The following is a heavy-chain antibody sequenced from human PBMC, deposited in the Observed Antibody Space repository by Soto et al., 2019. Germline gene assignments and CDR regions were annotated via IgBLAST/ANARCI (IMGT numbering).Heavy chain of an antibody. D-gene: IGHD3-16*02. V-gene: IGHV3-64*02. Sequence: EVQLVESGEGLVQPGGSLRLSCAASGFTFSSYAMHWVRQAPGKGLEYVSAISSNGGSTYYADSVKGRFTISRDNSKNTLYLQMGSLRAEDMAVYYCARAGYYDYVWGSYPPPDYWGQGTLDTVSS. CDR2: ISSNGGST. CDR1: GFTFSSYA. J-gene: IGHJ4*02. CDR3: ARAGYYDYVWGSYPPPDY.